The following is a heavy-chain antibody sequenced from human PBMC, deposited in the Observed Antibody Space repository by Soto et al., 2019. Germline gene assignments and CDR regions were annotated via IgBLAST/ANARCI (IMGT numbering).Heavy chain of an antibody. Sequence: GGSLRLSCAASGFTFSSYSMNWVRQAPGKGLEWVSSISSSSSYIYYADSVKGRFTISRDNSKNTLYLQMNSLRAEDTAMYYCAKDAPYYYDSSGYYGPFDYWGQGTLVTVSS. CDR2: ISSSSSYI. D-gene: IGHD3-22*01. V-gene: IGHV3-21*01. J-gene: IGHJ4*02. CDR1: GFTFSSYS. CDR3: AKDAPYYYDSSGYYGPFDY.